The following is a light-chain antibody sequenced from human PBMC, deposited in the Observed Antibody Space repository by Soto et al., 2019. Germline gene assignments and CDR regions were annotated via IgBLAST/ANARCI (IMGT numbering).Light chain of an antibody. CDR2: GAS. CDR1: ESLSTY. J-gene: IGKJ2*01. CDR3: QSYNDWPFS. V-gene: IGKV3-15*01. Sequence: EIVMTQSPAALSVSPGERVTLSCRASESLSTYLAWYQHKPGQAPRLLIYGASTKATGIPARFSGSGSATDFTLTISSLQSEDFAVSYCQSYNDWPFSFGQGTK.